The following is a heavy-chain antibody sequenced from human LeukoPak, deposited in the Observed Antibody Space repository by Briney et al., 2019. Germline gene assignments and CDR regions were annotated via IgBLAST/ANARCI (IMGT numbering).Heavy chain of an antibody. D-gene: IGHD6-13*01. V-gene: IGHV4-34*01. CDR3: ARQRIAAAGPFDY. CDR1: GGSFSGYY. Sequence: SETLSLTCAVYGGSFSGYYWSWIRQPPGKGLEWIGEINHSGSTNYNPSLKSRVTISVDTSKNQSSLKLSSVTAADTAVYYCARQRIAAAGPFDYWGQGTLVTVSS. J-gene: IGHJ4*02. CDR2: INHSGST.